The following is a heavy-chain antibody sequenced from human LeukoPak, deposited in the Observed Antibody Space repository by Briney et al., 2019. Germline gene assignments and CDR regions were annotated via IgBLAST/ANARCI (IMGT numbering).Heavy chain of an antibody. CDR3: ARGASMEFYFDY. CDR1: GYTFTGYY. D-gene: IGHD2/OR15-2a*01. J-gene: IGHJ4*02. V-gene: IGHV1-2*02. CDR2: INPNSGGT. Sequence: VASVKVSCKASGYTFTGYYMHWVRQAPGQGLEWMGWINPNSGGTNYAQKLQGRVTMTRDTSISTAYMELSRLRSDDTAVYYCARGASMEFYFDYWGQGTLVTVSS.